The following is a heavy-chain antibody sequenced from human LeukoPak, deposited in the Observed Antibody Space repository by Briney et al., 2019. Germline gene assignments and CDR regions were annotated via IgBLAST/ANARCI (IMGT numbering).Heavy chain of an antibody. CDR1: GGSISSYY. D-gene: IGHD3-9*01. V-gene: IGHV4-59*01. CDR3: ARCSTYYDILTGYPHYYYYGMDV. Sequence: KPSETLSLTCTVSGGSISSYYWSWIRQPPGKGLEWIGYIYYSGSTNYNPSLKSRVTISVDTSKNQFSLKLSSVTAADTAVYYCARCSTYYDILTGYPHYYYYGMDVWGQGTTVTVSS. J-gene: IGHJ6*02. CDR2: IYYSGST.